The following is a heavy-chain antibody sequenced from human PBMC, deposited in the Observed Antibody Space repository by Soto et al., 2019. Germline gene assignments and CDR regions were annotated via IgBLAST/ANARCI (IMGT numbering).Heavy chain of an antibody. J-gene: IGHJ3*02. V-gene: IGHV3-33*01. D-gene: IGHD3-9*01. CDR3: ARADDILTGYYNVAALDI. Sequence: PGGSLRLSCAASGFTFSSYGMHWVRQAPGKGLEWVAVIWYDGSNKYYADSVKGRFTISRDNSKNTLYLQMNSLRAEDTAVYYCARADDILTGYYNVAALDIWGQGTMVTVSS. CDR1: GFTFSSYG. CDR2: IWYDGSNK.